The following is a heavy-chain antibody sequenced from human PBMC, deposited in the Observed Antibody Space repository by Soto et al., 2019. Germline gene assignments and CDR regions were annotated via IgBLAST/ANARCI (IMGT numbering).Heavy chain of an antibody. CDR1: GGTFSSYA. D-gene: IGHD2-2*01. J-gene: IGHJ6*02. Sequence: QVQLVQSGAEVKKPGSSVKVSCKASGGTFSSYAISWVRQAPGQGLEWLGGIIPIFGTEDYARKFQGRVTSTADESTSTAYMELSSLRSEDTAVYYCASHSSLRGYCISTSCYGYYYGMDVWGQGTTVTVSS. V-gene: IGHV1-69*12. CDR2: IIPIFGTE. CDR3: ASHSSLRGYCISTSCYGYYYGMDV.